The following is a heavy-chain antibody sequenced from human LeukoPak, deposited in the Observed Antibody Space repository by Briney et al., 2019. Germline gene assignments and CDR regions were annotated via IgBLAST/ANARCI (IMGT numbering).Heavy chain of an antibody. V-gene: IGHV3-7*05. CDR3: VRASDPYYDILTGYRY. D-gene: IGHD3-9*01. CDR1: GFTFSSYW. Sequence: PGGSLRLSCAASGFTFSSYWMSWVRQAPGKGLEWVANIKQDGSEKYYVDSVKGRFTISRDNAKNSLYLQMNSLRAEDTAVYYCVRASDPYYDILTGYRYWGQGTLVTVSS. CDR2: IKQDGSEK. J-gene: IGHJ4*02.